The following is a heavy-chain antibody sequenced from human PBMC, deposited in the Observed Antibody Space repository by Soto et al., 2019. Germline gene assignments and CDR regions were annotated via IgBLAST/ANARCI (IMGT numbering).Heavy chain of an antibody. CDR1: GYTFTDYY. D-gene: IGHD1-7*01. CDR2: INPNSGGT. J-gene: IGHJ4*02. Sequence: QVQLVQSGAEVKKPGASVKVSCKASGYTFTDYYIHWVRQAPGQGLEWMGWINPNSGGTHYAQKFQDWVTMTRDTSISTASMELSSLRPDATAGYYCARLGTNDCWGQGTLVTVSS. V-gene: IGHV1-2*04. CDR3: ARLGTNDC.